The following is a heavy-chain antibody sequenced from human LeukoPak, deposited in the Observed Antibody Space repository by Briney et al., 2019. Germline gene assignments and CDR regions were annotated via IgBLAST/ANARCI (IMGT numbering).Heavy chain of an antibody. Sequence: SETLSLTCAVYGGSFSGYYWSWIRQPPGKGLEWIGEINHSGSTNYNPSLKSRVTISVDTSKNQFSLKLSSVTAADTAVYYCASAGRLRFLAGRKNYYYMDVWGKGTTVTVSS. D-gene: IGHD3-3*01. CDR3: ASAGRLRFLAGRKNYYYMDV. CDR1: GGSFSGYY. J-gene: IGHJ6*03. V-gene: IGHV4-34*01. CDR2: INHSGST.